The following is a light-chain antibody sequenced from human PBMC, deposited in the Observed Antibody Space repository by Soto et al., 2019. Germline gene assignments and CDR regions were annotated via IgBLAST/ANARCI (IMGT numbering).Light chain of an antibody. J-gene: IGKJ5*01. V-gene: IGKV3-20*01. CDR2: GAS. CDR1: QSVSSN. Sequence: EIVLTQSPGTLSLSPGERATLSCRASQSVSSNLAWYQQKPGQAPSLLIYGASSRATGIPDRFSGSGSGTDFTLTINRLEPEDFAVYYCQQYGSSITFGQGTRLEIK. CDR3: QQYGSSIT.